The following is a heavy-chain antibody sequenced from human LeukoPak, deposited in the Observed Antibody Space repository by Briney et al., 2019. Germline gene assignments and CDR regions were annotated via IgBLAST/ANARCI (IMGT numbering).Heavy chain of an antibody. D-gene: IGHD3-22*01. V-gene: IGHV1-69*13. CDR2: IIPIFGTA. CDR3: ARDRYYYDSSGHSGFYFDY. J-gene: IGHJ4*02. CDR1: GYTFTSYA. Sequence: SVKVSCKASGYTFTSYAMHWVRQAPGQRLEWMGGIIPIFGTANYAQKFQGRVTITADESTSTAYMELSSLRSEDTAVYYCARDRYYYDSSGHSGFYFDYWGQGTLVTVSS.